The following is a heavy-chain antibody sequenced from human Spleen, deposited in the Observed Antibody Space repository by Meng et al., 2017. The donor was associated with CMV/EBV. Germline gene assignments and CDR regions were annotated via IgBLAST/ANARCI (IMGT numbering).Heavy chain of an antibody. CDR3: ARVREYGSGAYYKHFDS. Sequence: IISSDYYWNWIRQPQGQGLEWIGYIFHSGSTYYNPSLKSRVSISLETSKSLFSLNLTSVTAADTAVYYCARVREYGSGAYYKHFDSWGQGMLVTVSS. CDR2: IFHSGST. J-gene: IGHJ4*02. D-gene: IGHD3-10*01. V-gene: IGHV4-30-4*08. CDR1: IISSDYY.